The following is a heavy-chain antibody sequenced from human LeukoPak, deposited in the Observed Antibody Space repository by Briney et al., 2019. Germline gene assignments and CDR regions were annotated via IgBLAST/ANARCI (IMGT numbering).Heavy chain of an antibody. Sequence: GSLRLSCAASGFTVSSNYMSWVRQAPGKGLEWVSVIYSGGSTYYADSVKGRFTISRDNSKNTLYLQMNSLRAEDTAVYYCAREPYGDYDDYWGQGTLVTVSS. CDR3: AREPYGDYDDY. V-gene: IGHV3-53*01. CDR2: IYSGGST. D-gene: IGHD4-17*01. CDR1: GFTVSSNY. J-gene: IGHJ4*02.